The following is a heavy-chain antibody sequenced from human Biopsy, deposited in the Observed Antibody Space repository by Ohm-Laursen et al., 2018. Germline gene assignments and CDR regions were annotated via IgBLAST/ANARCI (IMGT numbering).Heavy chain of an antibody. CDR3: AKVHDSGYYYYSMDV. V-gene: IGHV3-30*18. D-gene: IGHD3-16*01. CDR1: GFTFSNPG. Sequence: SLRLTCTASGFTFSNPGMHWVRQAPGKGLEWVAAISYDGSKTDYGDSVKGRLNISRDNSKNTLDLQMSSLRVEDTAVYYCAKVHDSGYYYYSMDVWGQGTTVTVSS. J-gene: IGHJ6*02. CDR2: ISYDGSKT.